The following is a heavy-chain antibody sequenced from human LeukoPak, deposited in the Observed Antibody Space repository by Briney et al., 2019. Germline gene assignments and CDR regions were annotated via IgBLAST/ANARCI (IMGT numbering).Heavy chain of an antibody. D-gene: IGHD6-13*01. V-gene: IGHV3-15*01. CDR1: GFTFSNAW. J-gene: IGHJ5*02. CDR3: AKENWYLYNNNWYKTWLDP. Sequence: GGSLRLSCAASGFTFSNAWMSWVRQAPGKGLEWVGRIKSKTDGGTTDYAAPVKGRFTISRDDSKNTLYLQMNSLRAEDTAIYYCAKENWYLYNNNWYKTWLDPWGQGTLVTVSS. CDR2: IKSKTDGGTT.